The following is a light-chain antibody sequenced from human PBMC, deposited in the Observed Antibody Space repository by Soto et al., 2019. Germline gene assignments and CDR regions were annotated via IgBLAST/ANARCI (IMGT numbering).Light chain of an antibody. Sequence: IVLTQSPGTLSLSPGERATLSCGASQSVTNNFLAWDQQKAGQAPRRLIYGASSRATGVQDRFRGSGSGTDFTLTISRLERGVFAVYYGQQYGTPLFTFGPGTKVDIQ. V-gene: IGKV3-20*01. CDR1: QSVTNNF. CDR3: QQYGTPLFT. CDR2: GAS. J-gene: IGKJ3*01.